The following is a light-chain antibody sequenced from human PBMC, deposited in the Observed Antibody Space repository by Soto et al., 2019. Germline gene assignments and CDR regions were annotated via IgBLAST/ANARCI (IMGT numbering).Light chain of an antibody. CDR1: QTISTS. Sequence: DIQMTQSPSILSASVGDRVTITCRASQTISTSLAWYQQKPGKAPNLLIYRASILESGVPSRFSGSGSGTEFTLTISSQQPDDFSTYYCQQFGSYPVTFGQGTKVEIK. CDR3: QQFGSYPVT. J-gene: IGKJ1*01. V-gene: IGKV1-5*03. CDR2: RAS.